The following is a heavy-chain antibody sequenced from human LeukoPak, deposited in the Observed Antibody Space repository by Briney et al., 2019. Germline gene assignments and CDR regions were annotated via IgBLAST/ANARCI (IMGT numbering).Heavy chain of an antibody. J-gene: IGHJ4*02. CDR1: GGSFSGYY. CDR3: ARGLWGNGWYLQDYFDY. V-gene: IGHV4-34*01. Sequence: SETLSLTCAVYGGSFSGYYWSWIRQPPGKGLEWIGEINHSGSTNYNPSLKSRVTISVDTSKNQFSLKLSSVTAADTAVYYCARGLWGNGWYLQDYFDYWGQGTLVTVSS. CDR2: INHSGST. D-gene: IGHD6-19*01.